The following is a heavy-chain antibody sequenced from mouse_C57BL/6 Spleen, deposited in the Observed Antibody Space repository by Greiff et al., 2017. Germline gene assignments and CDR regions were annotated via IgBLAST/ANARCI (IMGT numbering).Heavy chain of an antibody. V-gene: IGHV1-64*01. Sequence: QVQLQQPGAELVKPGASVKLSCKASGYTFTSYWMHWVKQRPGQGLEWIGMIHPNSGSTNYNEKFKSKATLTVDKSSSTAYMQLSSLTSEDSAVYYCARWEITTVVPDFDGGQGTTLTVSS. J-gene: IGHJ2*01. CDR3: ARWEITTVVPDFD. CDR2: IHPNSGST. CDR1: GYTFTSYW. D-gene: IGHD1-1*01.